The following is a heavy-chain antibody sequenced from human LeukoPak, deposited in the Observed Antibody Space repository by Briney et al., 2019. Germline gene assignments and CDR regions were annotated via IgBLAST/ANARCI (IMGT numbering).Heavy chain of an antibody. Sequence: GGSLRLSCVASGFTFSNYWMHWVRQPPGKGLVWVSRIYVDGRTTNYADSVKGRFTISRDNSKNTLYLQMNSLRAEDTAVYYCANFMSGSYQARRYWGQGTLVTVSS. D-gene: IGHD1-26*01. CDR3: ANFMSGSYQARRY. CDR1: GFTFSNYW. V-gene: IGHV3-74*01. J-gene: IGHJ4*02. CDR2: IYVDGRTT.